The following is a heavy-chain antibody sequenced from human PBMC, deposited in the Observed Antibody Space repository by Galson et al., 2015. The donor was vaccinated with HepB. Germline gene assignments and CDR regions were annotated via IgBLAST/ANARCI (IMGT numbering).Heavy chain of an antibody. D-gene: IGHD3-10*01. CDR3: ARERVYYYGSGSPGRVIDY. CDR1: GYTFTSYG. V-gene: IGHV1-18*04. J-gene: IGHJ4*02. CDR2: ISAYNGNT. Sequence: SVTVSCKASGYTFTSYGISWVRQAPGQGLEWMGWISAYNGNTNYAQKLQGRVTMTTDTSTSTAYMELRSLRSDDTAVYYCARERVYYYGSGSPGRVIDYWGQGTLVTVSS.